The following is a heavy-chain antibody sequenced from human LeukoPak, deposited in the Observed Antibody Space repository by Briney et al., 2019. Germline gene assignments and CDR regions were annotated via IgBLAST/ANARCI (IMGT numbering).Heavy chain of an antibody. CDR1: GGSFSGYY. Sequence: SETLSLTCAVYGGSFSGYYWSWIRQPPGKGLEWIGEINHSGGTNYNPSPKSRVTISVDTSKNQFSLKLSSVTAADTAVYYCARGGNTYYYGSGSYFWDYYFDYWGQGTLVTVSS. CDR3: ARGGNTYYYGSGSYFWDYYFDY. CDR2: INHSGGT. V-gene: IGHV4-34*01. J-gene: IGHJ4*02. D-gene: IGHD3-10*01.